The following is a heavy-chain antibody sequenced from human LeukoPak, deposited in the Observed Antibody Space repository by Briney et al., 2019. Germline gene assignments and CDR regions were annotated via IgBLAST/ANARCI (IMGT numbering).Heavy chain of an antibody. Sequence: PSETLSLTCAVYGGSFSGYYWSWIRQPPGKGLERIGYIYYSGSTNYNPSLKSRVTISVDTSKNQFSLKLSSVTAADTAVYYCARVVIGGWYNYFVYWGQGTLVTVSS. CDR3: ARVVIGGWYNYFVY. CDR1: GGSFSGYY. D-gene: IGHD6-19*01. CDR2: IYYSGST. V-gene: IGHV4-59*01. J-gene: IGHJ4*02.